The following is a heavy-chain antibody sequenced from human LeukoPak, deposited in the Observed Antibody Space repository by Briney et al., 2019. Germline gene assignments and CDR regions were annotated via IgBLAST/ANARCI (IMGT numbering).Heavy chain of an antibody. CDR2: INPSTGAT. Sequence: ASVKVSCKASGYTFTGYDIHWVRQAPGQGLQWMGWINPSTGATNYAQEFQGRVSMTRDTSIATAHMELSGLRSDDTAVYYCARDYYGSGTYSRDYWGQGTLVTVSS. CDR3: ARDYYGSGTYSRDY. V-gene: IGHV1-2*02. J-gene: IGHJ4*02. D-gene: IGHD3-10*01. CDR1: GYTFTGYD.